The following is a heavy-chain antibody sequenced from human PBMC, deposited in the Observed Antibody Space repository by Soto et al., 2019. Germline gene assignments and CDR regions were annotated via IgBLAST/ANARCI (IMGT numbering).Heavy chain of an antibody. CDR3: ARGGWIYETRGNAAAYS. D-gene: IGHD6-25*01. CDR2: ISPNHLFT. V-gene: IGHV1-18*04. Sequence: QVQLVQSGAEVKKPGASVKVSCKTSGYIFTSYGISWLRQAPGQGLEWMGWISPNHLFTEYAQNFQGRVPLTTDTSTNTAYMELGSLTTDDTAVSFCARGGWIYETRGNAAAYSWGQGTLVTVS. J-gene: IGHJ4*02. CDR1: GYIFTSYG.